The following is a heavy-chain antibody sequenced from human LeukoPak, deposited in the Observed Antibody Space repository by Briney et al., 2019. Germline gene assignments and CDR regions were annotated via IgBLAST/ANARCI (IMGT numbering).Heavy chain of an antibody. Sequence: GGSLRLSCAASGFTFSNYAMSWVRQAPGKGLEWVSAVSGRDTSTYYADSVKGRFTISRDNSKNTQYLQMNSLRAEDTAIYYCAKWGDYDVLTGYYDSDYWGQGTLVTVSS. V-gene: IGHV3-23*01. CDR3: AKWGDYDVLTGYYDSDY. J-gene: IGHJ4*02. CDR1: GFTFSNYA. D-gene: IGHD3-9*01. CDR2: VSGRDTST.